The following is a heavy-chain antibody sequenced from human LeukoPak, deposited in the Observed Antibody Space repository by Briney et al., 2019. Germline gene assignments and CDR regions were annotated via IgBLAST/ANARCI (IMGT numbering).Heavy chain of an antibody. CDR1: GFTFGDYA. V-gene: IGHV3-49*04. J-gene: IGHJ4*02. D-gene: IGHD2-15*01. CDR3: TRVLLR. CDR2: IRSQAYGGTT. Sequence: GGSLRLSCTASGFTFGDYAMSWVRQAPGKGLEWVGFIRSQAYGGTTEYAASVKGRFTISRDDSKSIAYLQMNSLKTEDTAVYYCTRVLLRWGQGTLVTVSS.